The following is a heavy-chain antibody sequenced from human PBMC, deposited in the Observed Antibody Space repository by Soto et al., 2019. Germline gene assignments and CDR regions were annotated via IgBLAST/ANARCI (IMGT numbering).Heavy chain of an antibody. D-gene: IGHD6-6*01. Sequence: GGSLRLSCAASGFTFSGSAMHWVRQASGKGLEWVGRIRSKANSYATAYAASVKGRFTISRDDSKNTAYLQMNSLKTEDTAVYYCTRHPTALEYSSSSYAFDIWGQGTMVTVSS. CDR2: IRSKANSYAT. CDR3: TRHPTALEYSSSSYAFDI. CDR1: GFTFSGSA. V-gene: IGHV3-73*01. J-gene: IGHJ3*02.